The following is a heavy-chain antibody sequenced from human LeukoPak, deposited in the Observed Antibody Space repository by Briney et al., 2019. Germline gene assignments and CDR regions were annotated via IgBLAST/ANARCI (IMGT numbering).Heavy chain of an antibody. CDR3: AKASIGFDY. J-gene: IGHJ4*02. Sequence: PGGSLRLSCAASGFTFSSHAMSWVRQAPGKGLKWVSTISGSGGSTYYADSVKGRFTISRDNSKNTLYLQMNSLRAEDTAVYYCAKASIGFDYWGQGTLVTVSS. D-gene: IGHD2-21*01. V-gene: IGHV3-23*01. CDR1: GFTFSSHA. CDR2: ISGSGGST.